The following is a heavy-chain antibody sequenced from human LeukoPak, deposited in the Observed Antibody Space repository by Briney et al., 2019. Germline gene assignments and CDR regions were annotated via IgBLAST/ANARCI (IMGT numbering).Heavy chain of an antibody. CDR2: INHSGST. CDR3: ARAYYYGSGSYGLDY. CDR1: GGSFSGYY. Sequence: SETLSLTCAVYGGSFSGYYWSWIRQPPGKGLEWIGEINHSGSTNYNPSLKSRVTISVDKSKNQFSLKLTSVTAADTAVYYCARAYYYGSGSYGLDYWGQGTLVTVSS. J-gene: IGHJ4*02. V-gene: IGHV4-34*01. D-gene: IGHD3-10*01.